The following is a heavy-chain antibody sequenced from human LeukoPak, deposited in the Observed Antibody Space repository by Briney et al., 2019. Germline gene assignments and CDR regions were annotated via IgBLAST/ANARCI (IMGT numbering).Heavy chain of an antibody. Sequence: PSETLSLTCSVSGGSISTYYWSWIRQPPGKGLEWIGSIYYSGSTYYNPSLKSRVTISVDTSKNQFSLKLSSVTAADTAVYYCARDPPFDIAAAGTDCWGQGTLVTVSS. V-gene: IGHV4-59*12. CDR1: GGSISTYY. J-gene: IGHJ4*02. CDR2: IYYSGST. D-gene: IGHD6-13*01. CDR3: ARDPPFDIAAAGTDC.